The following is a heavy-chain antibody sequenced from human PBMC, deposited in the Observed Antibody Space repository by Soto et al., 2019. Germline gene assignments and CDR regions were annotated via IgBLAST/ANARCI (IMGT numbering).Heavy chain of an antibody. CDR2: ISYDGSNK. J-gene: IGHJ6*02. CDR1: GFTFSSYA. Sequence: PGGSLRLSCAASGFTFSSYAMHWVRQAPGKGLEWVAVISYDGSNKYYADSVKGRFTISRDNSKNTLYLQMNSLRAEDTAVYYCAKVDRAAYYYYGMDVWGQGTTVTVSS. V-gene: IGHV3-30-3*01. D-gene: IGHD3-9*01. CDR3: AKVDRAAYYYYGMDV.